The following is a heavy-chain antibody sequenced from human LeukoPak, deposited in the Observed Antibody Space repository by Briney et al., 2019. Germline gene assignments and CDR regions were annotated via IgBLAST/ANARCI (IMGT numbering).Heavy chain of an antibody. Sequence: ASVKVSCKASGYTFTGYYMHWVRQAPGQGLEWMGWISAYNGNTNYAQKLQGRVTMTTDTSTSTAYMELRSLRSDDTAVYYCAREGGYYFDYWGQGTLVTVSS. CDR3: AREGGYYFDY. CDR2: ISAYNGNT. V-gene: IGHV1-18*04. CDR1: GYTFTGYY. J-gene: IGHJ4*02.